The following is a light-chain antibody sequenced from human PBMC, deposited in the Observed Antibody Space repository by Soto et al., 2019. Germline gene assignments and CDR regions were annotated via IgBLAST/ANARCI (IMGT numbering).Light chain of an antibody. CDR1: SIDVGGYNY. CDR2: EVT. Sequence: QSVLTQPASVSGSPVQSITISCTGTSIDVGGYNYVSWYQQHPGKAPKLIIYEVTNRPSGVSNRFSGSKSGNTASLTISGLQADDEADYYCSSYTSSITYVFGPGTKLTVL. V-gene: IGLV2-14*01. J-gene: IGLJ1*01. CDR3: SSYTSSITYV.